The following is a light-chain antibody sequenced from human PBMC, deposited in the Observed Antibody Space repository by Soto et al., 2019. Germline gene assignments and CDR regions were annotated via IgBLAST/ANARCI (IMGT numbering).Light chain of an antibody. Sequence: EIVMTQSPATLSVSPGERATLSCRASQSVSSNLAWYQQKPGQAPRLLIYGASTRATGIPARFSGSESGTEFTLTISSRQSEDFAVYYCQQYNKCPETFGQGTKVEIK. V-gene: IGKV3-15*01. CDR3: QQYNKCPET. J-gene: IGKJ1*01. CDR1: QSVSSN. CDR2: GAS.